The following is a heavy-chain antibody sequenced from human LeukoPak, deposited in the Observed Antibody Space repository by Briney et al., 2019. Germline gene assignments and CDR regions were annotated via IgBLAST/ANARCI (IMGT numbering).Heavy chain of an antibody. CDR2: VSGSGGST. CDR3: ATLDIVATIGDY. D-gene: IGHD5-12*01. J-gene: IGHJ4*02. CDR1: GFTFSSYV. Sequence: GGSLRLSCAASGFTFSSYVMSWVRQAPGKGLDWVSAVSGSGGSTYYADSVKGRFTISRDNSKNTLYLQMNSLRAEDTAVYYCATLDIVATIGDYWGEGTLVTVSS. V-gene: IGHV3-23*01.